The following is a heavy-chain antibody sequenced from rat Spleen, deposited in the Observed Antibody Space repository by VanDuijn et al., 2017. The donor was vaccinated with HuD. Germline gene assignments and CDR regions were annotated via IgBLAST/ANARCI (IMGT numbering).Heavy chain of an antibody. J-gene: IGHJ2*01. CDR3: ARHGYNSYFD. D-gene: IGHD1-9*01. CDR2: IIYDDSRT. Sequence: EVQLVESGGGLVQPGRSLKLSWAASGFTFSNYDMAWVRQAPRKGLEWVATIIYDDSRTYYRDSVKGRLTISRDSAQSTLYQQMDSLRSEDKATYYWARHGYNSYFD. V-gene: IGHV5-7*01. CDR1: GFTFSNYD.